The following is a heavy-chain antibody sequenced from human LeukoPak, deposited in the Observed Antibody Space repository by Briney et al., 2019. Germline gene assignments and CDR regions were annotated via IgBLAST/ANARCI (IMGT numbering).Heavy chain of an antibody. CDR2: ISSSSSTI. J-gene: IGHJ4*02. CDR3: ARGGKQWRGGNYFDS. D-gene: IGHD6-19*01. V-gene: IGHV3-48*01. Sequence: GGSLRLSCAASGFTFSSYRMNWVRQAPGKGLEWVSYISSSSSTIYYADSVKGRFTISRDNAKNSLYLQMNSLRAEDTAVYYCARGGKQWRGGNYFDSWGQGTLVAVSS. CDR1: GFTFSSYR.